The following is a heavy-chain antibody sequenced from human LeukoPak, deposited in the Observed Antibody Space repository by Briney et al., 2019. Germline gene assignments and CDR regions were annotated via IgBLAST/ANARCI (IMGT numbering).Heavy chain of an antibody. V-gene: IGHV1-2*02. Sequence: ASVKVSCKASGYTFTSYYMHWVRQAPGQGLEWMGIINPSGGGTNYAQKFQGRVTITRDTSISTAYMELSRLRSDDTAVYYCARGEITMVRGVIGRFDPWGQGTLVTVSS. CDR2: INPSGGGT. CDR3: ARGEITMVRGVIGRFDP. J-gene: IGHJ5*02. D-gene: IGHD3-10*01. CDR1: GYTFTSYY.